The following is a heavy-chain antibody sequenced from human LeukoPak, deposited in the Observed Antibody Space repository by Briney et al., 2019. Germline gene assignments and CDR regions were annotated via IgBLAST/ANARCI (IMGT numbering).Heavy chain of an antibody. CDR1: GFTFSSYG. CDR3: ARDPGDYIWGSYRYTGSFDY. CDR2: IWYDGSNK. V-gene: IGHV3-33*01. D-gene: IGHD3-16*02. Sequence: GGSLRLSCAASGFTFSSYGMHWVRQAPGKGLEWVAVIWYDGSNKYYADSVKGRFTISRDNSKNTLYLQMNSLRAEDTAVYYCARDPGDYIWGSYRYTGSFDYWGQGTLVTVFS. J-gene: IGHJ4*02.